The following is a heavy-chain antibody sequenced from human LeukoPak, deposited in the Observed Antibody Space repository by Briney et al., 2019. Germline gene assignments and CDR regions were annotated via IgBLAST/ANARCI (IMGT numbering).Heavy chain of an antibody. Sequence: ASVKVSCKASGYTFTSYGITWVRQAPGQGLEWMGWISAYNGNTEYAQKFQGRVTMTTDTSTSTAYMELRSLRSDDTAVYYCARRRNSGGYFGYWGQGTLVTVSS. CDR3: ARRRNSGGYFGY. J-gene: IGHJ4*02. D-gene: IGHD1-26*01. CDR1: GYTFTSYG. CDR2: ISAYNGNT. V-gene: IGHV1-18*01.